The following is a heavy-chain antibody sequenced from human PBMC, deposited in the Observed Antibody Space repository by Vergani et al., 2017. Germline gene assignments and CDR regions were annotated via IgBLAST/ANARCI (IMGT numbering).Heavy chain of an antibody. CDR2: ISSSSSYI. V-gene: IGHV3-21*01. D-gene: IGHD1-1*01. CDR3: ARDGPKRTTVTEALDY. CDR1: GFTFSSYS. Sequence: EVQLVESGGGLVKPGGSLRLSCAASGFTFSSYSMNWVRQAPGKGLEWVSSISSSSSYIYYADSVKGRFTISRDNAKNSLYLQMNSLRAEDTAVYYCARDGPKRTTVTEALDYWGQGTLVTVSS. J-gene: IGHJ4*02.